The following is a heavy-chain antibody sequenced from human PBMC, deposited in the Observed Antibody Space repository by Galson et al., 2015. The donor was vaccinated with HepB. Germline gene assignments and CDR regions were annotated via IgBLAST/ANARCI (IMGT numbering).Heavy chain of an antibody. D-gene: IGHD2-2*01. V-gene: IGHV1-18*01. CDR3: ARTPRVVPAAVLDY. Sequence: SVKVSCKASGYTFTSHGISWVRQAPGQGLEWMGWISAYNGNTNYAQKLQGRVTMTTDTSTSTAYMELRSLRSDDRAVYCCARTPRVVPAAVLDYWGQGTLVSVSS. CDR2: ISAYNGNT. J-gene: IGHJ4*02. CDR1: GYTFTSHG.